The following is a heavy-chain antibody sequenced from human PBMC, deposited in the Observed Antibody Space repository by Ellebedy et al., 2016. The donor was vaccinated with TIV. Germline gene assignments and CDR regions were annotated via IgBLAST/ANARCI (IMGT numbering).Heavy chain of an antibody. CDR1: GFTFSSDA. J-gene: IGHJ3*02. Sequence: GGSLRLSCAASGFTFSSDAMHWVRQAPGKGLEWVAVISYDGSNKYYADSVKGRLTISRDNSKNTLYLQMNSLRAEDTAVYYCARDLERYNGWDGTVTTADAFDIWGQGTMVTVSS. CDR2: ISYDGSNK. D-gene: IGHD4-17*01. CDR3: ARDLERYNGWDGTVTTADAFDI. V-gene: IGHV3-30*01.